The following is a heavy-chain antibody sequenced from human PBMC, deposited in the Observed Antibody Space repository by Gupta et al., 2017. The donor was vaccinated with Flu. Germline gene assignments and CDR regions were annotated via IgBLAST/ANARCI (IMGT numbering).Heavy chain of an antibody. J-gene: IGHJ5*02. V-gene: IGHV3-49*02. CDR3: ARGKLAFLEWEVPLDA. Sequence: TGKGLEWIGFIRSKVYAGTTQYAASVRDRFTISRDDSKNIAYLQMNSLRTDDTAVYYCARGKLAFLEWEVPLDAWGQGTLVTVSS. CDR2: IRSKVYAGTT. D-gene: IGHD3-3*02.